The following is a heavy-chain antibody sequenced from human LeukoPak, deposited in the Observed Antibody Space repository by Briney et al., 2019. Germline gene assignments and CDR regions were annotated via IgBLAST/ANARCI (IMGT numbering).Heavy chain of an antibody. CDR2: IYYSGST. J-gene: IGHJ4*02. CDR3: ARVVDYASPGFDY. CDR1: GGSISSGDYY. V-gene: IGHV4-30-4*08. D-gene: IGHD2-2*01. Sequence: TSQTLSLTCTVSGGSISSGDYYWSWIRQPPGKRLEWIGYIYYSGSTYYNPSLKSRVTISVDTSKNQFSLKLSSVTAADTAVYYCARVVDYASPGFDYWGQGTLVTVSS.